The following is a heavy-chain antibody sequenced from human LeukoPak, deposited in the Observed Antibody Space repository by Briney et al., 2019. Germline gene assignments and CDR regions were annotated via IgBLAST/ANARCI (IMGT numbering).Heavy chain of an antibody. Sequence: GASVKVSCKASGYTFTSYYMHWVRHAPGQGLEWMGIINPSGGSTSYAQKFQGRVTMTRDTSTSTVYMELSSLTSEDTAVYYCAIGRGVVDPAAPTGDPFDIWGQGTMVTVSS. J-gene: IGHJ3*02. D-gene: IGHD2-2*01. CDR1: GYTFTSYY. V-gene: IGHV1-46*01. CDR3: AIGRGVVDPAAPTGDPFDI. CDR2: INPSGGST.